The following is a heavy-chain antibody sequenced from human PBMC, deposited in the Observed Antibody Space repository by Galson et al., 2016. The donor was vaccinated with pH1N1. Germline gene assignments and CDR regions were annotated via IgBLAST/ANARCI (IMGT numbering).Heavy chain of an antibody. D-gene: IGHD3-3*01. V-gene: IGHV3-53*01. J-gene: IGHJ6*02. CDR1: GFTVSSNY. CDR3: ARVGDFWSYYYYNMDV. Sequence: SLRLSCAASGFTVSSNYMSWVRQAPGKGLEWVSLIYSGGRTYYADSVKGRFTISRDNSKNTLYLQINSLRAEDTAVYYCARVGDFWSYYYYNMDVWGQGTTVTVSS. CDR2: IYSGGRT.